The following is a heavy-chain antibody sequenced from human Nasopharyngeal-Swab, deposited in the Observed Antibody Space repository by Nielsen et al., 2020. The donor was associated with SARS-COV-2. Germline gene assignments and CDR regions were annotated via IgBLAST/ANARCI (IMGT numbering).Heavy chain of an antibody. CDR2: INPSGGST. CDR3: AREPRYYDYVWGSYRYGHFDY. J-gene: IGHJ4*02. V-gene: IGHV1-46*01. Sequence: ASVKVSCKASGYTFTSYYMHWVRQAPGQGLEWMGIINPSGGSTSYAQKFQGRVTMTRDTSTSTVYMELSSLRSEDTAVYYCAREPRYYDYVWGSYRYGHFDYWGQGTLVTVSS. CDR1: GYTFTSYY. D-gene: IGHD3-16*02.